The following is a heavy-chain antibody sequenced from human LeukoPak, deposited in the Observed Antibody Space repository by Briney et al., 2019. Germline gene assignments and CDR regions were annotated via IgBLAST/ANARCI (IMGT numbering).Heavy chain of an antibody. Sequence: GASVKVSCKASGYTFTTYPIHWVRQAPGQRLEWMGWINAGNGNTKYSQKFQGRVTITRDSSASTAYMELSSLRSEDTAVYYCAKDASGGHHDYWGQGTLVTVSS. D-gene: IGHD3-10*01. CDR2: INAGNGNT. V-gene: IGHV1-3*01. CDR1: GYTFTTYP. J-gene: IGHJ4*02. CDR3: AKDASGGHHDY.